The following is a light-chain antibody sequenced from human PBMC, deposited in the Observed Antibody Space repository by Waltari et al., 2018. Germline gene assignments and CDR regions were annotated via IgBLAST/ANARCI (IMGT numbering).Light chain of an antibody. CDR1: QSLLHSNGNTY. V-gene: IGKV2-40*01. CDR2: GGS. CDR3: VQALAFPRT. J-gene: IGKJ1*01. Sequence: DIVMTQTPLSLPITPGEPASISCRSSQSLLHSNGNTYLHWYLQKPGQSPQLLIYGGSNRASGVPDRFSGSGSGTDFTLRISKVEAEDVGVYYCVQALAFPRTFGQGTKVEMK.